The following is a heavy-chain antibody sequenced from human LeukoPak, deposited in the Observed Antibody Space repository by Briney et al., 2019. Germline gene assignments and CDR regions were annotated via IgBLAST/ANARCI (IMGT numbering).Heavy chain of an antibody. D-gene: IGHD3-22*01. Sequence: GGSLRLSCAASGFTFSSYAMSWVRQAPGKGLEWVSAISGSGGSTYYADSVKGRFTISRDNSKNTLYLQMNSLRAEDTAVYYCAKENYYDSSGYYPIDYWGQGTLATVSS. CDR3: AKENYYDSSGYYPIDY. V-gene: IGHV3-23*01. CDR2: ISGSGGST. CDR1: GFTFSSYA. J-gene: IGHJ4*02.